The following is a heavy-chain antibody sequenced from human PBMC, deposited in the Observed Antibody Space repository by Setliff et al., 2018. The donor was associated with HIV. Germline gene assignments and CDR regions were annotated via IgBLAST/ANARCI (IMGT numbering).Heavy chain of an antibody. J-gene: IGHJ4*01. V-gene: IGHV1-2*06. Sequence: ASVKVSCKASGYTFTGYYLHWVRLAPGQGLEWMGRINPNSGDTDYRQKFQGRVTMTRDTSINTAYMELSRLESDDTAVYYCARGWAAYDNSGKTPYWGQGTQVTVSS. CDR3: ARGWAAYDNSGKTPY. CDR2: INPNSGDT. D-gene: IGHD3-22*01. CDR1: GYTFTGYY.